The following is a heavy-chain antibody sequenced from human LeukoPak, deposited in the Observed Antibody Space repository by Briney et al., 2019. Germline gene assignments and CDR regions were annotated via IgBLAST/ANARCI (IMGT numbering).Heavy chain of an antibody. J-gene: IGHJ3*02. CDR1: GGTFSSYA. Sequence: ASVKVSCKASGGTFSSYAISRVRQAPGQGLEWMGGIIPIFGTANYAQKFQGRVTITADESTSTAYMELSSLRSEDTAVYYCASVRSGPHGYCSGGSCYSSAAGAFDIWGQGTMVTVSS. CDR3: ASVRSGPHGYCSGGSCYSSAAGAFDI. V-gene: IGHV1-69*13. D-gene: IGHD2-15*01. CDR2: IIPIFGTA.